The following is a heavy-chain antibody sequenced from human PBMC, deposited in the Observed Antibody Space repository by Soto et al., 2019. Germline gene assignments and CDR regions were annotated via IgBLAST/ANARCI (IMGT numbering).Heavy chain of an antibody. J-gene: IGHJ6*02. CDR1: GGSISSGDYY. CDR2: IYYSGST. CDR3: ARGASHYYYYYYGMDV. V-gene: IGHV4-30-4*01. Sequence: TLSRTCTVSGGSISSGDYYCSWIRPPPGKGLEWIGYIYYSGSTYYNPSPKSRVTISVDTSKNQFSLKLSSVTAADTAMYYCARGASHYYYYYYGMDVWGQGTTVTVSS.